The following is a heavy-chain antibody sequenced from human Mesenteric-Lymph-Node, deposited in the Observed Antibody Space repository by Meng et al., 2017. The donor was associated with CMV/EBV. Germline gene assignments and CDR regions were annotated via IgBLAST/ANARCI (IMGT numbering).Heavy chain of an antibody. Sequence: SCVASGFTFNTYEMNWIRKAPGKGLEWISYISNSGSTIYYADSVKGRFTISRDNAKNSLYLQMNTLRAEDTAVYYCARDNGYCSGTSCYDSYYYYGMDVWGQGTTVTVSS. D-gene: IGHD2-2*01. V-gene: IGHV3-48*03. CDR1: GFTFNTYE. J-gene: IGHJ6*02. CDR2: ISNSGSTI. CDR3: ARDNGYCSGTSCYDSYYYYGMDV.